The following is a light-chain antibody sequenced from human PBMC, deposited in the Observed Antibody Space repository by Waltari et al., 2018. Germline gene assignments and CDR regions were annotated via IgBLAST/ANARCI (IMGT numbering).Light chain of an antibody. CDR1: QTISSW. Sequence: DIQMTQSPSTLSASVGDRVTITCRASQTISSWLAWYQQQPGKAPRLLSYRASTLESGVPSRFSGSGSGTEFTLTISSLQPDDFATYYCQQYNSYSITFGQGTRLEIK. V-gene: IGKV1-5*03. CDR3: QQYNSYSIT. CDR2: RAS. J-gene: IGKJ5*01.